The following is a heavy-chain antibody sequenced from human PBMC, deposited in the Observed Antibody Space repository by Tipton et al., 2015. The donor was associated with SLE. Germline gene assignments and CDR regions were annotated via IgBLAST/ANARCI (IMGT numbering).Heavy chain of an antibody. V-gene: IGHV3-23*01. CDR2: ISGSGGST. J-gene: IGHJ4*02. Sequence: GSLRLSCAASGFTFSSYAMSWVRQAPGKGLEWVSAISGSGGSTYYADSVKGRFTISRDNAKNSLYLQMNSLRADDTAVYYCTTSSGYYLGNYWGQGTLVTVSS. CDR3: TTSSGYYLGNY. D-gene: IGHD3-22*01. CDR1: GFTFSSYA.